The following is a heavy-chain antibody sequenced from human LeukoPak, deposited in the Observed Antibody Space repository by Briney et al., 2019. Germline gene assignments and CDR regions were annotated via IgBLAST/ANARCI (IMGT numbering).Heavy chain of an antibody. Sequence: GASVKVSCKASGGTFSSYAINWVRQAPGQGLEWMGGISAYNGNTNYAQKLQGRVTMTTDTSTSTAYMELRSLRSDDTAVYYCARDPVYVAAAGTADYWGQGTLVTVSS. D-gene: IGHD6-13*01. J-gene: IGHJ4*02. V-gene: IGHV1-18*04. CDR3: ARDPVYVAAAGTADY. CDR2: ISAYNGNT. CDR1: GGTFSSYA.